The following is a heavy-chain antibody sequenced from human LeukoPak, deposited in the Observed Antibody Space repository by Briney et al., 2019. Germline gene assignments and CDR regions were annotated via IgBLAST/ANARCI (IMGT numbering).Heavy chain of an antibody. Sequence: PSETLSLTCTVSGGSIISSRHYWGWIRQPPGKGLEWIGNILYSGSTNYNPPLKSRVTISVDTSKNKFCLKLSSVTAADTADYYCVRRVAGSSYRDYWGQGTLVTVSS. CDR2: ILYSGST. V-gene: IGHV4-39*01. D-gene: IGHD3-22*01. CDR1: GGSIISSRHY. J-gene: IGHJ4*02. CDR3: VRRVAGSSYRDY.